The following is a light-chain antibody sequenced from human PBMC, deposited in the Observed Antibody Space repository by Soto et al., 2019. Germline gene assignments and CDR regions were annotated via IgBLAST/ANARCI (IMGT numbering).Light chain of an antibody. Sequence: DIQMTQSPSSLSASVGYRVTITCQASQDISNYLNWYQQKPGKAPKLLIYDASNLEKEVPSRFSGSGSGTDFTFNISRLQPEDIAKYSCRQSDNLPITLGGGTKVEIK. J-gene: IGKJ4*01. CDR3: RQSDNLPIT. V-gene: IGKV1-33*01. CDR2: DAS. CDR1: QDISNY.